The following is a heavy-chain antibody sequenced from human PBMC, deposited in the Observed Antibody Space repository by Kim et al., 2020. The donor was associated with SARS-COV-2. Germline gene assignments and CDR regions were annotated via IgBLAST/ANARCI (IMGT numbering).Heavy chain of an antibody. V-gene: IGHV3-33*01. CDR3: ARGEQWLVPLGY. CDR1: GFTFSSYG. D-gene: IGHD6-19*01. Sequence: GGSLRLSCAASGFTFSSYGMHWVRKAPGKGLEWVAVIWYDGSNKYYADSVKGRFTISRDNPKNTLYLQMNSLRAEDTAVYYCARGEQWLVPLGYWGQGTLVTVSS. J-gene: IGHJ4*02. CDR2: IWYDGSNK.